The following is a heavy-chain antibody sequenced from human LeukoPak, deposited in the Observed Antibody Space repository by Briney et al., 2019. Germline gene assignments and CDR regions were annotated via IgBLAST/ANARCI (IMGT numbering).Heavy chain of an antibody. J-gene: IGHJ4*02. CDR3: ARGDPHDYDSSGYYYPLDY. CDR1: GFTFSSYW. D-gene: IGHD3-22*01. CDR2: INSDGSST. Sequence: GGSLRLSCAASGFTFSSYWMHWVRQAPGKGLVWVSRINSDGSSTSYADSVKGRFTISRDNAKNTLYLQMNSLRAEDTAVYYCARGDPHDYDSSGYYYPLDYWGQGTLVTVSS. V-gene: IGHV3-74*01.